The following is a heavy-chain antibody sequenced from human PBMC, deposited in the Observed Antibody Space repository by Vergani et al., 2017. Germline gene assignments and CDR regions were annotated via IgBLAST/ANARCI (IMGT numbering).Heavy chain of an antibody. CDR1: GFTFSSYA. J-gene: IGHJ4*02. CDR2: ISGSGGST. V-gene: IGHV3-23*01. D-gene: IGHD3-10*01. CDR3: AKDDWDYLMVRN. Sequence: EVQLLESGGGLVQPGGSLRLSCAASGFTFSSYAMSWVRQAPGKGLEWVSAISGSGGSTYYADSVEGRFTISRDNSKNTLYLQMNSLRAEDTAVYYCAKDDWDYLMVRNWGQGTLVTVSS.